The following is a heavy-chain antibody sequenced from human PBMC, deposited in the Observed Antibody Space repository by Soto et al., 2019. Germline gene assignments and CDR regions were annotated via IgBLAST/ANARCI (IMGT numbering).Heavy chain of an antibody. CDR2: IIPIFGTA. CDR3: AVDIVVVPAAIGDYYYYGMDV. V-gene: IGHV1-69*13. Sequence: GASVKVSCKASGGTFSSYAISWVRQAPGQGLEWMGGIIPIFGTANYAQKFQGRVTITADESTSTAYMELSSLRSEDTAVYYCAVDIVVVPAAIGDYYYYGMDVWGQGTTVTVS. CDR1: GGTFSSYA. J-gene: IGHJ6*02. D-gene: IGHD2-2*02.